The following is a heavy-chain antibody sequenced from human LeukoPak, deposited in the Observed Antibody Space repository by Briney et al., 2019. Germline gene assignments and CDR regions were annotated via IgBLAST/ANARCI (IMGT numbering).Heavy chain of an antibody. V-gene: IGHV3-23*01. Sequence: GGSLRLSCVPPGFAFSDSAMSWVRLTAGKGLEWVSLSRADDYSTYYADSVKGRFTISRDNSKNTMYLQMNSLRAEDTAIYYCASRPSNTWAGPLDFWGQGTLVTVSS. D-gene: IGHD6-13*01. CDR1: GFAFSDSA. J-gene: IGHJ4*02. CDR3: ASRPSNTWAGPLDF. CDR2: SRADDYST.